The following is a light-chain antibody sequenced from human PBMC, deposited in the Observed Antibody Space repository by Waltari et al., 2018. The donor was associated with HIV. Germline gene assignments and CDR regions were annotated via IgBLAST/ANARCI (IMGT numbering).Light chain of an antibody. Sequence: QSVLTQPPSVSAAPGQTVTISCSGRGSNIGGHEVSWYQQLPGTAPKLRIYDNNKRSSGIPDRFSGSKSGTSATLGITGLQTGDEADYYGGTWDSSLSAGFGGGTKVTV. V-gene: IGLV1-51*01. CDR2: DNN. CDR1: GSNIGGHE. CDR3: GTWDSSLSAG. J-gene: IGLJ3*02.